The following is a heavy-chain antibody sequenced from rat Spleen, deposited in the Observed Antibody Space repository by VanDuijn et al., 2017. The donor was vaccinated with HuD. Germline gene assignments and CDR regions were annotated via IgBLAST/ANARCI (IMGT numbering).Heavy chain of an antibody. CDR1: GFSLTSNG. J-gene: IGHJ2*01. Sequence: QVQLKESGPGLVQPSQTLSLTCTVSGFSLTSNGVSWVRQPPGAGLEWMGIIWTGGTTTYNSLLKSRLSISRDTSKNQVFLKMNSLQTEDTAMYFCARSYYYDGSYYYWGQGVMVTVAS. CDR3: ARSYYYDGSYYY. CDR2: IWTGGTT. D-gene: IGHD1-12*02. V-gene: IGHV2-43*01.